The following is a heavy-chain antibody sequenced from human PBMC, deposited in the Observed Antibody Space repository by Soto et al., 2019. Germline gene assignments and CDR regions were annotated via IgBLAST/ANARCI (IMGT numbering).Heavy chain of an antibody. J-gene: IGHJ6*02. CDR3: AMVDVYVTPSPQDV. CDR2: INAYNGNT. CDR1: GYRFTSYG. V-gene: IGHV1-18*01. Sequence: ASVKVSCKAAGYRFTSYGIGWVRQAPGQGLEWMGWINAYNGNTNYAQNLQGRVTLTTDTSTSTAYMELRSLRSNDTAVYYCAMVDVYVTPSPQDVWGQGTTVTVSS. D-gene: IGHD3-16*01.